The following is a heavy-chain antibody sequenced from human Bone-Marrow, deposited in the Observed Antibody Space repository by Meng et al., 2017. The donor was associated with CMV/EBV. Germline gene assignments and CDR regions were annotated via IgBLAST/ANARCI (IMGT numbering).Heavy chain of an antibody. Sequence: GGSLRLSCAASGFTLSNYAMSWVRQAPGKGLEWVSVIYSDGSTTLYADSVKGRFTVFRANSENTVYLQMSSLRAEDTAIYYCARGGYSGYCSSTSCYNDYYYFGMNVWGQGTTVTVSS. D-gene: IGHD2-2*02. CDR2: IYSDGSTT. CDR1: GFTLSNYA. V-gene: IGHV3-23*03. CDR3: ARGGYSGYCSSTSCYNDYYYFGMNV. J-gene: IGHJ6*02.